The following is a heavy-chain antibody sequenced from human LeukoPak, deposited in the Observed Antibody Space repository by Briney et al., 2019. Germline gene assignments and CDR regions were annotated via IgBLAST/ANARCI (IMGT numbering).Heavy chain of an antibody. CDR3: ARVPHDSSGYNY. CDR2: INHSGST. D-gene: IGHD3-22*01. V-gene: IGHV4-34*01. Sequence: KPSETLSLTCAVYGGSFSGYYWSWIRQPPGKGLEWIGEINHSGSTNYNPSLKSRVTISVDTSKNQFSLKLSSVTAADTAVYYCARVPHDSSGYNYWGQGTLVTVPS. CDR1: GGSFSGYY. J-gene: IGHJ4*02.